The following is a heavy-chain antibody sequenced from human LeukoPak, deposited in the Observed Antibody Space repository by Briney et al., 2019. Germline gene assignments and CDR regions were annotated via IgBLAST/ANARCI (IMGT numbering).Heavy chain of an antibody. V-gene: IGHV1-2*02. D-gene: IGHD1-26*01. CDR2: INPNSGGT. J-gene: IGHJ4*02. CDR1: GCTFTGYY. CDR3: ARRSPAGAVDY. Sequence: GASVKVSCKASGCTFTGYYMRWVRQAPGQGLEWMGWINPNSGGTNYAQKFQGRVTMTRDTSISTAYMELSRLRSDDTAVYYRARRSPAGAVDYWGQGTLVTVSS.